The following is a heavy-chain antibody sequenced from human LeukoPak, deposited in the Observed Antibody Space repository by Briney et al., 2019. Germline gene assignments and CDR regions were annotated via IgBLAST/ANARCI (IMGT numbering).Heavy chain of an antibody. CDR1: GGAINNYY. Sequence: SETLSLTCTVSGGAINNYYWSWIRQSAGKGLEGIGRVYSSGTTNYNPSLKSRVTISIDKSKKQFSLNLKSVTAADTAVYYCARYSGSESGFDYWGQGTLVSVYS. V-gene: IGHV4-4*07. CDR3: ARYSGSESGFDY. D-gene: IGHD1-26*01. CDR2: VYSSGTT. J-gene: IGHJ4*02.